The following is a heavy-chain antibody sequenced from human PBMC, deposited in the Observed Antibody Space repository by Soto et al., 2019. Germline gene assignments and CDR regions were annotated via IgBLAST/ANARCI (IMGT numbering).Heavy chain of an antibody. CDR2: ISSDGKTE. V-gene: IGHV3-30*18. J-gene: IGHJ3*02. Sequence: QVQLVESGGGVIQPGGSLRLSCGASGFTLSNFGVHWVRQAPGKGPEWVGAISSDGKTESYGASVRVRFTVSRDNYQKTVSLQINSLRTYNTGDYYCAKGHVGVSHSQFDISGQGTMVNVSS. D-gene: IGHD1-26*01. CDR1: GFTLSNFG. CDR3: AKGHVGVSHSQFDI.